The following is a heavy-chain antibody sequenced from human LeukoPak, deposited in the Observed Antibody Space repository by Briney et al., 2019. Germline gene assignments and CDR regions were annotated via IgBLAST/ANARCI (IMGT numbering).Heavy chain of an antibody. D-gene: IGHD3-10*01. Sequence: PSGTLSLTCAVSGGSISSSNWWSWVRQPPGKGLEWIGEIYHSGSTNYNPSLKSRVTISVDKSKNQFSLKLSSVTAADTAVYYCARETMVRGPDYYYYGMDVWGQGTTVTVSS. V-gene: IGHV4-4*02. J-gene: IGHJ6*02. CDR1: GGSISSSNW. CDR3: ARETMVRGPDYYYYGMDV. CDR2: IYHSGST.